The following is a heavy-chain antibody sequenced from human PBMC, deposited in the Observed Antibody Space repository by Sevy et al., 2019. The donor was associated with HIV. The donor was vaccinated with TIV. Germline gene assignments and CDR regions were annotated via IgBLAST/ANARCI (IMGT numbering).Heavy chain of an antibody. J-gene: IGHJ5*02. V-gene: IGHV1-18*01. CDR3: ARDQYYYDSSGYYYWNH. CDR1: GYTFTSYG. CDR2: ISAYNGNT. D-gene: IGHD3-22*01. Sequence: ASGKVSCKASGYTFTSYGISWVRQAPGQGLEWMGWISAYNGNTNYAQKLQGRATMTTDTSTSTAYMELRSLRSDDTAVYYCARDQYYYDSSGYYYWNHWGQGTLVTVSS.